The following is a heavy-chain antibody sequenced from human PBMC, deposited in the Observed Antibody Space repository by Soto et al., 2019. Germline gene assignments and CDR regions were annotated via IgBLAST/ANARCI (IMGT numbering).Heavy chain of an antibody. J-gene: IGHJ5*02. CDR3: ARPVGATGNWFDP. V-gene: IGHV3-21*01. D-gene: IGHD1-26*01. CDR1: GFSFSHYS. CDR2: ISSSTSYI. Sequence: EVQLVESGGGLVKPGGSLRLSCAASGFSFSHYSMNWVRQAPGKGLEWVSSISSSTSYIYYADSVKGRFTISRDNAKNSLYLQMNSLRAEDTAVYYCARPVGATGNWFDPWGQGTLVTVSS.